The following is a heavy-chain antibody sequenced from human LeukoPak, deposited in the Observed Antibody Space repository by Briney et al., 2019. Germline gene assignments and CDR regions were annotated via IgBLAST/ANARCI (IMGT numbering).Heavy chain of an antibody. D-gene: IGHD3-10*01. Sequence: GGSLRLSCAASGFTFSNYWMSWVRQAPGQGLEWVANVKEDGSMKYYVDSVKGRFTISRDNAKNSLSLQMNSLTAEDTAVYYCARGSSGSYYTLFDYWGQGTLVTVSS. CDR3: ARGSSGSYYTLFDY. CDR2: VKEDGSMK. CDR1: GFTFSNYW. V-gene: IGHV3-7*01. J-gene: IGHJ4*02.